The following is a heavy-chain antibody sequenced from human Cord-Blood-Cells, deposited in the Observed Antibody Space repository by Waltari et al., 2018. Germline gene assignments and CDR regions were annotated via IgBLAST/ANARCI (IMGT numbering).Heavy chain of an antibody. CDR3: ARHGAGYCSSTSCYENWFDP. CDR2: INHSGST. D-gene: IGHD2-2*01. CDR1: GGSFSGYY. J-gene: IGHJ5*02. V-gene: IGHV4-34*01. Sequence: QVQLQQWGAGLLKPSATLSLPCAVYGGSFSGYYWSWIRQPPGTGLEWIGEINHSGSTNYNPSLKSRVTISVDTSKNQFSLKLSSVTAADTAVYYCARHGAGYCSSTSCYENWFDPWGQGTLVTVSS.